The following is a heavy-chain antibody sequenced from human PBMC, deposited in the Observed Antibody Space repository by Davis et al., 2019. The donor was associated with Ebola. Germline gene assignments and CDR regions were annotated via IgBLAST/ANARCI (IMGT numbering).Heavy chain of an antibody. CDR1: GFTFTTYW. Sequence: GESLKISCQGVGFTFTTYWIGCVRQMSGKGLEWMGLIFPGDSDTKYSPSFQGQVTMSADKSTNTAFLQWSNLRASDTAMYYCATTRISVLGGVIVPSSFDFWGQGTLVTVSS. D-gene: IGHD3-16*01. CDR3: ATTRISVLGGVIVPSSFDF. J-gene: IGHJ4*02. V-gene: IGHV5-51*01. CDR2: IFPGDSDT.